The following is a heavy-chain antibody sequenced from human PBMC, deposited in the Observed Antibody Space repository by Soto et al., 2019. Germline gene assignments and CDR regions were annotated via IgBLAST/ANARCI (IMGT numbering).Heavy chain of an antibody. V-gene: IGHV3-30*18. J-gene: IGHJ4*02. CDR3: AKDIDLYGSGSSTDS. D-gene: IGHD3-10*01. Sequence: QVQLVESGGGVVQPGRSLRLSCAASGFTFRSYGMHWVRQPPGKGLEWVAVITYDGSNKYYGDSVEGRFTISRDNSKNTLYLQMNSLRAEDTAVYYCAKDIDLYGSGSSTDSWGQGTLVTVSS. CDR2: ITYDGSNK. CDR1: GFTFRSYG.